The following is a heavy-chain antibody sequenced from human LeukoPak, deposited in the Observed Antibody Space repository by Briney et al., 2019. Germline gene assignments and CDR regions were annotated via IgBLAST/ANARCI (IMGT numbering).Heavy chain of an antibody. D-gene: IGHD3-22*01. Sequence: WASVKVSCKASGYTFTGYYMHWVRQAPGQGLEWMGIINPSGGSTSYAQKFQGRVTMTRDTSTSTVYMELSSLRSEDTAVYYCARSSHYYDSSGYYAPEYYFDYWGQGTLVTVSS. CDR3: ARSSHYYDSSGYYAPEYYFDY. J-gene: IGHJ4*02. CDR1: GYTFTGYY. CDR2: INPSGGST. V-gene: IGHV1-46*01.